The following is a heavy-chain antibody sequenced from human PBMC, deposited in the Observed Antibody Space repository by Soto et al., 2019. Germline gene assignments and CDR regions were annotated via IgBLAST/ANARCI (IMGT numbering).Heavy chain of an antibody. J-gene: IGHJ4*02. CDR2: IYYSGST. CDR1: GGSISSYY. D-gene: IGHD3-10*01. CDR3: ARGSYFPYYFDY. V-gene: IGHV4-59*01. Sequence: SETLSLTCTVSGGSISSYYWSWIRQPPGKGLEWIGYIYYSGSTNYNPSLKSRVTISVDTSKNQFSLKLSSVTAADTAVYYCARGSYFPYYFDYWGQGTLVTVSS.